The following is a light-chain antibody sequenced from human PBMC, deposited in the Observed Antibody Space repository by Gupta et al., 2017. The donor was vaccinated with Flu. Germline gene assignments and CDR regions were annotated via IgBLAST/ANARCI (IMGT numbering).Light chain of an antibody. CDR1: QSVGTQ. J-gene: IGKJ2*01. Sequence: EIVLTQSPATLSLSPGERATLSCRASQSVGTQLAWYQQKPGQAPRLLMFDASKRVAGITDRFGGSGFGKNLALTISSREQEDFAVYYCQEPSSLPMYTFGQGTMLDIK. CDR2: DAS. V-gene: IGKV3-11*01. CDR3: QEPSSLPMYT.